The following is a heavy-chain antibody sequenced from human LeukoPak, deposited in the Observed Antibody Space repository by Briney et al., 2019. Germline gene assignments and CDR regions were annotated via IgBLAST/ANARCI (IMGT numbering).Heavy chain of an antibody. CDR1: GGSISSYY. V-gene: IGHV4-59*08. Sequence: SETLSLTCTVSGGSISSYYWSWIRQPPGKGLEWIGYIYYSGSTNYNPSLKSRVTISVDTSKNQFSLKLSSVTAADTAVYYCARSTYYYDSSGYYSLPWDYWGQGTLVTVSS. CDR2: IYYSGST. D-gene: IGHD3-22*01. J-gene: IGHJ4*02. CDR3: ARSTYYYDSSGYYSLPWDY.